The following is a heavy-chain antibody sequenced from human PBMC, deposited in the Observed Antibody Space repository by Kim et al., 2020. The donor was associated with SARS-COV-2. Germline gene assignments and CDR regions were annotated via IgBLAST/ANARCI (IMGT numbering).Heavy chain of an antibody. V-gene: IGHV3-33*01. J-gene: IGHJ4*02. CDR3: ARDSPGYGTNGVWDDY. D-gene: IGHD2-8*01. CDR1: GFTFSSYG. CDR2: IWYDGSNK. Sequence: GGSLRLSCAASGFTFSSYGMHWVRQAPGKGLEWVAVIWYDGSNKYYADSVKGRFTISRDNSKNTLYLQMNSLRAEDTAVYYCARDSPGYGTNGVWDDYWGQGTLVTVSP.